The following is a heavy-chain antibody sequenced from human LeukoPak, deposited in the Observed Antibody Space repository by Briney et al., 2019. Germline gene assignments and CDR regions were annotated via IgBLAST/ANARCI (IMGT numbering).Heavy chain of an antibody. CDR2: ISYDGSNK. V-gene: IGHV3-30*18. CDR1: GFTFSSYG. Sequence: GGSLRLSCAASGFTFSSYGMHWVRQAPGKGLEWVAVISYDGSNKYYADSVKGRFTISRDNSKNTLYLQMNSLRAEDTAVYYCAKDRVSIAVADSHFDYWGQGTLVTVSS. D-gene: IGHD6-19*01. CDR3: AKDRVSIAVADSHFDY. J-gene: IGHJ4*02.